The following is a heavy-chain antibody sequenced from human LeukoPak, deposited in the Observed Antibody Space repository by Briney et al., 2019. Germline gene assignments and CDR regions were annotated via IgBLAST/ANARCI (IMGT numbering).Heavy chain of an antibody. J-gene: IGHJ6*02. Sequence: GGSLRLSCAASGFTFSSYAMSWVRQAPGKGLEWVSAISGSGGSTYYADSVKGRFTISRDNSKNTLYLQMNSLRAEDTAVYYCAKEVGYYGSGSHYYYYYGMDVWGQGTTVTSP. V-gene: IGHV3-23*01. CDR2: ISGSGGST. D-gene: IGHD3-10*01. CDR1: GFTFSSYA. CDR3: AKEVGYYGSGSHYYYYYGMDV.